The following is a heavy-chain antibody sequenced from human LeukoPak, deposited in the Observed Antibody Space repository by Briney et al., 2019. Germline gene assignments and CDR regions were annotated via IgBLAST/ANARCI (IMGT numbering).Heavy chain of an antibody. D-gene: IGHD5-18*01. J-gene: IGHJ4*02. CDR2: INRRGHT. CDR3: AKGRTGYSYGYGYFDY. CDR1: GFTFDRFT. Sequence: GGSLRLSCAASGFTFDRFTIHWVRQTPGKGLEWVSLINRRGHTFYADSVKGRFTISRDNSKNTLYLQMNSLRAEDTAVYYCAKGRTGYSYGYGYFDYWGQGTLVTVSS. V-gene: IGHV3-43*01.